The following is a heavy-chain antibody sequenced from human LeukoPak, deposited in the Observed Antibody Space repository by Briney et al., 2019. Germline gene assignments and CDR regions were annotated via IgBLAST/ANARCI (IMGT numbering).Heavy chain of an antibody. J-gene: IGHJ4*02. Sequence: ASVKVSCKASGGTFSSYAISWVRQAPGQGLEWMGGIIPIFGTANYAQKFQGRVTITTDESTSTAYMELSSLRSEDTAVYYCATMYYYDSSGYYGYFDYWGQGTLVTVSS. V-gene: IGHV1-69*05. D-gene: IGHD3-22*01. CDR2: IIPIFGTA. CDR1: GGTFSSYA. CDR3: ATMYYYDSSGYYGYFDY.